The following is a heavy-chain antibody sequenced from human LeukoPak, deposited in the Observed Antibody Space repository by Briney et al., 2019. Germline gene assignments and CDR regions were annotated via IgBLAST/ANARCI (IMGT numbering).Heavy chain of an antibody. CDR2: ISNGGGSA. Sequence: GGSLRLSCAGSGFTFSSYPMSWVRQAPVKALQWVSAISNGGGSAYYADSVKGRFTISRDNSKSTLYLQMNSLRAEDTAIYYCAARTRMPARFDNWGQGTLVTVSS. V-gene: IGHV3-23*01. D-gene: IGHD2-2*01. CDR3: AARTRMPARFDN. J-gene: IGHJ4*02. CDR1: GFTFSSYP.